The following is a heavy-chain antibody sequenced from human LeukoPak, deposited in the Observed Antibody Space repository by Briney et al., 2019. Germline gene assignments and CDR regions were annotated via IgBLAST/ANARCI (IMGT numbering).Heavy chain of an antibody. CDR1: GYTFTSYG. Sequence: ASVKVSCKASGYTFTSYGISWVRQAPGQGLEWMGWISAYNGNTNYAQKLQGRVTMTTDTSTSTAYMELRGLRSDDTAVYYCAREYYDSSGYYYVGDYWGQGTLVTVSS. D-gene: IGHD3-22*01. CDR2: ISAYNGNT. CDR3: AREYYDSSGYYYVGDY. J-gene: IGHJ4*02. V-gene: IGHV1-18*01.